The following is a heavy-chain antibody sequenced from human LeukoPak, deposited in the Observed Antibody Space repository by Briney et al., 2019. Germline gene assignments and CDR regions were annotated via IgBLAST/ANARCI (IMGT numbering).Heavy chain of an antibody. CDR2: IYHSGST. Sequence: SETLSLTCTVSGYSISSGYYWGWIRQPPGKGLEWIGSIYHSGSTYYNPSLKSRVTISVDTSKNQFSLKLSSVTAADTAVYYCARKVGYYYMDVWGKGTTVTVSS. D-gene: IGHD3-16*01. CDR3: ARKVGYYYMDV. V-gene: IGHV4-38-2*02. CDR1: GYSISSGYY. J-gene: IGHJ6*03.